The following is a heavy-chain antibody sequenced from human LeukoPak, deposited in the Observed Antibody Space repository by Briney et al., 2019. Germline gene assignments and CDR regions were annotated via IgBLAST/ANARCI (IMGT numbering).Heavy chain of an antibody. CDR1: GGSISSSSYY. V-gene: IGHV4-39*07. J-gene: IGHJ6*02. D-gene: IGHD3-10*01. CDR3: ARVGGSGSYLKLYYYYGMDV. Sequence: SETLSLTCTVSGGSISSSSYYWGWTRQPPGKGLEWIGSIYYSGSTFYNPSLKSRVTISVDTSKNQYSLKLSSVTAADTAVYYCARVGGSGSYLKLYYYYGMDVWGQGTTVTVSS. CDR2: IYYSGST.